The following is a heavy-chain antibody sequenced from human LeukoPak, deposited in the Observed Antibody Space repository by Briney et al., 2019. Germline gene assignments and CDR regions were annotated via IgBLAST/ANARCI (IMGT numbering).Heavy chain of an antibody. Sequence: GGSLRLSCAASGFTFDDYAMHWVRQAPGKGLEWVSLISWDGGSTYYADSVKGRFTISRDNAKNSLYLQMNSLRAEDTALYHCARYGESWFGELHYYYMDVWGKGTTVTISS. CDR1: GFTFDDYA. CDR2: ISWDGGST. J-gene: IGHJ6*03. CDR3: ARYGESWFGELHYYYMDV. V-gene: IGHV3-43D*03. D-gene: IGHD3-10*01.